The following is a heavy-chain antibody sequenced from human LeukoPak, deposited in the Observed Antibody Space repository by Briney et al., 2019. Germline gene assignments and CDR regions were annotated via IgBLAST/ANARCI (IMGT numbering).Heavy chain of an antibody. CDR1: GYSISSDNY. V-gene: IGHV4-38-2*01. J-gene: IGHJ4*02. CDR3: ARAPRDSSSSNYMRRFDY. CDR2: ICHSGST. D-gene: IGHD3-22*01. Sequence: PSETLSLTCAVPGYSISSDNYWVWIRQPPGQGLEWTGGICHSGSTYYNPSLKSRVTMSVDTSKKQFSLKLSSVTAADTAVYYCARAPRDSSSSNYMRRFDYWGQGTLVTVSS.